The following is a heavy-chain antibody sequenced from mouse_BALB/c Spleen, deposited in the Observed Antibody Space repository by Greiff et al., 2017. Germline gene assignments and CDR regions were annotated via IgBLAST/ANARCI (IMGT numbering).Heavy chain of an antibody. Sequence: VKLVESGPGLVAPSQSLSITCTVSGFSLTSYGVHWVRQPPGKGLEWLGVIWAGGSTNYNSALMSRLSISKDNSKSQVFLKMNSLQTDDTAMYYCAGDYYGSSYLFAYWGQGTLVTVSA. D-gene: IGHD1-1*01. J-gene: IGHJ3*01. V-gene: IGHV2-9*02. CDR1: GFSLTSYG. CDR2: IWAGGST. CDR3: AGDYYGSSYLFAY.